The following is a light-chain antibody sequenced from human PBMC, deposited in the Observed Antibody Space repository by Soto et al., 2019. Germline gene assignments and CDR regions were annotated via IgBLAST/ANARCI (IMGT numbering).Light chain of an antibody. V-gene: IGLV3-1*01. J-gene: IGLJ2*01. CDR3: QAGDGSTV. Sequence: SYELTQPPSVSVSPGQTASITCSGDKLGDKYVCWYQQKPGQSPVLVIYQNVKRPSGIPERFSGSSSGNTATLTISGTQAMDEADYYCQAGDGSTVFGGGTKLTVL. CDR1: KLGDKY. CDR2: QNV.